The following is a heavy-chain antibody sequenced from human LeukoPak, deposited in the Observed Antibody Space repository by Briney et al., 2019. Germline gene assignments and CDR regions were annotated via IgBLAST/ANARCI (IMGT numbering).Heavy chain of an antibody. V-gene: IGHV3-64*01. CDR2: ISSNGGST. CDR3: ARDGGGSLFDY. Sequence: GGSLRLSCAASGFTFSSYAMHWVRQAPGKGLEYVSAISSNGGSTYYANSVKGRFTISRDNSKNTLYLQMGSLRAEDMAVYYCARDGGGSLFDYWGQGTLVTVSS. CDR1: GFTFSSYA. J-gene: IGHJ4*02. D-gene: IGHD2-15*01.